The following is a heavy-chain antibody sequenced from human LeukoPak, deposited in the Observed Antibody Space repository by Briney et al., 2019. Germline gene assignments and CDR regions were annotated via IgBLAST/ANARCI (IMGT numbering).Heavy chain of an antibody. CDR2: ITSSGGST. J-gene: IGHJ4*02. V-gene: IGHV3-23*01. CDR1: GFTFSSYA. D-gene: IGHD3-22*01. CDR3: AKDRPNYYDSSGHYYRRNGDY. Sequence: GSLRLSCAASGFTFSSYAMSWVRQAPGKGLEWVSSITSSGGSTYYAGSVKGQFTISRDNSKNTVYLQMNSLRAEDTAVYYCAKDRPNYYDSSGHYYRRNGDYWGQGTLVTVSS.